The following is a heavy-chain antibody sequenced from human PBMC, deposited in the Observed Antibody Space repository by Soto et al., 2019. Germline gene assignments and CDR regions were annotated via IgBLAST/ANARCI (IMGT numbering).Heavy chain of an antibody. CDR3: AAVHSSSWSTVGYYFDY. Sequence: PSETLSLTCTVSGGSISSYYWSWIRQPPGKGLEWIGYIYYSGSTNYNPSLKSRVTISVDTSKNQFSLKLSSVTAADTAVYYCAAVHSSSWSTVGYYFDYWGQGTLVTVSS. CDR1: GGSISSYY. J-gene: IGHJ4*02. D-gene: IGHD6-13*01. CDR2: IYYSGST. V-gene: IGHV4-59*01.